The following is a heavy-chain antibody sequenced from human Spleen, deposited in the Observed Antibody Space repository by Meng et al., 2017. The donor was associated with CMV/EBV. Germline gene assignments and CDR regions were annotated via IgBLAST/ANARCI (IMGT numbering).Heavy chain of an antibody. J-gene: IGHJ3*01. V-gene: IGHV5-51*01. CDR3: ARRRCGVATGACFNAFDV. D-gene: IGHD2-15*01. CDR1: GYSFTSYW. CDR2: IYPGDSDT. Sequence: GGSLRLSCKGSGYSFTSYWIGWVRQMPGKSLEWMGIIYPGDSDTRYNPSFQGQVTISADKSISTAYLQWSSLKASDTAMFYCARRRCGVATGACFNAFDVWGQGTMVTVSS.